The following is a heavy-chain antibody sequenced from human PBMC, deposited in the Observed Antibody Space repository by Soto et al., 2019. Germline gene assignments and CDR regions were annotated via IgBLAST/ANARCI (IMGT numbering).Heavy chain of an antibody. J-gene: IGHJ4*02. V-gene: IGHV1-58*01. CDR3: AADRTYWGGDCYVD. CDR2: IVVGSGNT. CDR1: GFTFTSSA. Sequence: QMKLVQSGPEVKKPGTSVKVSCKASGFTFTSSAVQWVRQARGQRLEWRGWIVVGSGNTNHAQKFQERVTITRDMSTSTANMELSSRRSEHTAVYYCAADRTYWGGDCYVDWGQGTLLTVSS. D-gene: IGHD2-21*02.